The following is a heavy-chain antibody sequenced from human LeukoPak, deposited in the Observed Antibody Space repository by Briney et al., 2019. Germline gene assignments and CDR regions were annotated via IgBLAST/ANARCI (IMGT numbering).Heavy chain of an antibody. Sequence: ASLKVSCKASGYTFTSYGISWVRQAPGQGLEWMGWISAYNGNTNYAQKLQGRVTMTTDTSTSTAYMELRSLRSDDTAVYYCAREMESGYDMGVVHWYFDLWGRGTLVTVSS. CDR1: GYTFTSYG. CDR2: ISAYNGNT. D-gene: IGHD5-12*01. V-gene: IGHV1-18*01. J-gene: IGHJ2*01. CDR3: AREMESGYDMGVVHWYFDL.